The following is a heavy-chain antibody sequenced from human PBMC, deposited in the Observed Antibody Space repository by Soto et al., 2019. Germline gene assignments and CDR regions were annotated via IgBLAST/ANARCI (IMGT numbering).Heavy chain of an antibody. Sequence: GGSLSLSCAASGFTFSSYWMSCVRQAPGKGLEWVSAIRGSCGSTYYAYSVKGRFTTPRENSKTTLYLQMNSLRAEDTAVYYCAKNLPITIFGVVIIYGMDVWGQGTTVTVSS. V-gene: IGHV3-23*01. J-gene: IGHJ6*02. CDR2: IRGSCGST. CDR1: GFTFSSYW. D-gene: IGHD3-3*01. CDR3: AKNLPITIFGVVIIYGMDV.